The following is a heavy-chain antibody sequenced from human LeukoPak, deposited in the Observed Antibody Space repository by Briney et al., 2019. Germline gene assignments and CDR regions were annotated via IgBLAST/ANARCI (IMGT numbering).Heavy chain of an antibody. J-gene: IGHJ4*02. CDR3: ASSYSSDY. CDR1: GFTFSSYS. CDR2: ISSSSSYT. Sequence: GGSLRLSCAASGFTFSSYSMKWVRQAPGKGLEWVSSISSSSSYTYYADSVKGRFTISRDNAKNSLYLQMNSLRAEDTAVYYCASSYSSDYWGQGTLVTVSS. V-gene: IGHV3-21*01. D-gene: IGHD1-26*01.